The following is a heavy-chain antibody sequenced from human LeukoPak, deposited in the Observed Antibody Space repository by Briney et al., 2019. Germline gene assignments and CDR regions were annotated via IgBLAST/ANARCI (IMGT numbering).Heavy chain of an antibody. J-gene: IGHJ6*03. V-gene: IGHV1-46*01. Sequence: GASVKVSCKASGYTFTSYYMHWVRQGPGQGLEWMGIINPSGGSTSYAQKFQGRVTMTRDTSTSKVYMEPSSLRSEDTAVYYCARDSGAAKGYYYYYMDVWGKGTTVTVSS. CDR1: GYTFTSYY. CDR2: INPSGGST. CDR3: ARDSGAAKGYYYYYMDV. D-gene: IGHD3-10*01.